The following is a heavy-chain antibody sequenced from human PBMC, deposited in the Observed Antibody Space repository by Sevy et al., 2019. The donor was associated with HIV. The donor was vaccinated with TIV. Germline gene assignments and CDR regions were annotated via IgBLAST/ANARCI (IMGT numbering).Heavy chain of an antibody. D-gene: IGHD3-22*01. Sequence: ASVKVSCKLSGYTLTDFSMHWVRQAPGKGLEWVATFDPEDGRTIYAQKFQGRVTMTEDTFTDTAYMELNSLRSDDTAGYYCATTKDYYDSSGYPFDYWGQGTQVTVSS. CDR1: GYTLTDFS. J-gene: IGHJ4*02. V-gene: IGHV1-24*01. CDR3: ATTKDYYDSSGYPFDY. CDR2: FDPEDGRT.